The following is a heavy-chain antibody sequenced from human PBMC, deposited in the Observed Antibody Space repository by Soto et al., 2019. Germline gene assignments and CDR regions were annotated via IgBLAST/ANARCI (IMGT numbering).Heavy chain of an antibody. J-gene: IGHJ6*02. CDR3: ARVSTNDYLYYYGMDV. CDR2: INPSGGST. CDR1: GYTFTSYY. V-gene: IGHV1-46*01. D-gene: IGHD4-17*01. Sequence: ASVKVSCKASGYTFTSYYMHWVRQAPGQGLEWMGIINPSGGSTSYAQKFQGRVTMTRDTSTSTVYMELSSLRSEDTAVYYCARVSTNDYLYYYGMDVWGQGTTVTVSS.